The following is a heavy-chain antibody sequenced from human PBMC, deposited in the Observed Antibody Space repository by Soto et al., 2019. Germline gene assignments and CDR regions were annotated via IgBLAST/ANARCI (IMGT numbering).Heavy chain of an antibody. CDR3: ARQVEVTYFDY. D-gene: IGHD1-1*01. J-gene: IGHJ4*02. CDR1: GGSISSSAYY. V-gene: IGHV4-39*01. CDR2: ISYSGST. Sequence: QLHLQESGPGLLKPSETLSLTCTVSGGSISSSAYYWGWIRQPPGKRREWIASISYSGSTYYNPSLKSRVTISVDTSKNQFSLKLRSMTAADTAVYYCARQVEVTYFDYWGQGTLVTVSS.